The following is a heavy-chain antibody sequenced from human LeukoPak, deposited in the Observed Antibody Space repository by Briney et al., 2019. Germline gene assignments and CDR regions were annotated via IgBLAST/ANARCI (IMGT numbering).Heavy chain of an antibody. Sequence: GGSLRLSCAASGFTFSDYYMSWIRQAPGKGLEWVSYISSSGSTIYYADSVKGRFTISRDNAKNSLYLQMNSLRAEDTAVYYCAKSQAGVRESKDAFDIWGQGTMVTVSS. D-gene: IGHD3-10*01. CDR3: AKSQAGVRESKDAFDI. CDR2: ISSSGSTI. J-gene: IGHJ3*02. V-gene: IGHV3-11*04. CDR1: GFTFSDYY.